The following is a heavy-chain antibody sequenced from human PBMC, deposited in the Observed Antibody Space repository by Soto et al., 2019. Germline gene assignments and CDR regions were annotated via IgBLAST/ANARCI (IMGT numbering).Heavy chain of an antibody. V-gene: IGHV3-30-3*01. D-gene: IGHD3-3*01. J-gene: IGHJ6*02. CDR1: GFTFSGYA. CDR2: ISFDGNNK. CDR3: ARDLEWVAGFYYYAMDV. Sequence: QVQLVESGGGVVQPGTSLRLSCAASGFTFSGYAMQWVRKAPGKGLEWVALISFDGNNKYYSHSVKGRFTISRDNSKSPLNLQMNSLRAEDTAVYYCARDLEWVAGFYYYAMDVWGQGTTVTVSS.